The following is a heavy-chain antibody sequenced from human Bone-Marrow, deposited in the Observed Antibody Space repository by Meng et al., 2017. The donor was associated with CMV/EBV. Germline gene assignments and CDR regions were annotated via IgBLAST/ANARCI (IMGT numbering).Heavy chain of an antibody. V-gene: IGHV3-23*01. CDR1: GVQVVSYA. CDR2: FSGSDAGT. J-gene: IGHJ4*02. D-gene: IGHD6-19*01. CDR3: TKVSLGGGWYFAY. Sequence: CAASGVQVVSYAMRWVRQAPGKGLEWVSSFSGSDAGTYYADSVKGRFIISRDISQNTVYLQMNNLRAEDTAIYYCTKVSLGGGWYFAYWGQGTLVTVSS.